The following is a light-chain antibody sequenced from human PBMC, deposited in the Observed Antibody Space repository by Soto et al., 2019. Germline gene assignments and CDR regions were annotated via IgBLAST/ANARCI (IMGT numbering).Light chain of an antibody. CDR1: RSNIGNFDF. CDR2: EVS. J-gene: IGLJ1*01. Sequence: QSVLTQPASVSGSPGQSITISCTGTRSNIGNFDFVSWYQHHPGRAPRLIIYEVSKRPSGVSDRFSGSKSGNTAFLTISGLQAEDEADYYCSSYATTSSRVFGTGTKVTVL. CDR3: SSYATTSSRV. V-gene: IGLV2-14*01.